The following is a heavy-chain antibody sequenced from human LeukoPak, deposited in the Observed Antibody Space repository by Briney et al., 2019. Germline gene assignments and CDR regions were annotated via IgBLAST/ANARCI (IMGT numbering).Heavy chain of an antibody. Sequence: SETLSLTCTVSGGSISSYYWSWIRQPPGKGLEWIGYIDYRGSTNYNPSLKSRVTISVDTSRNHFSLKLTSVTAADTAVYYCARVSLVFSRRYAMDVWGQGTTITVFS. V-gene: IGHV4-59*01. CDR2: IDYRGST. CDR1: GGSISSYY. D-gene: IGHD2-8*02. J-gene: IGHJ6*02. CDR3: ARVSLVFSRRYAMDV.